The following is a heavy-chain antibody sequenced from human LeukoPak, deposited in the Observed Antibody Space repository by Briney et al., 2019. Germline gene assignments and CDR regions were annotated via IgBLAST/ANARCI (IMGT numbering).Heavy chain of an antibody. Sequence: GGSLRLSCAASGFTFSSYEMNWVRQAPGKGLEWVSYISSSGSTIYYADSVKGRFTISRDNAKNSLYLQMNSLRAEDTAVYYCARVPFLRLGELSEDYWGQGTLVTVSS. V-gene: IGHV3-48*03. J-gene: IGHJ4*02. CDR2: ISSSGSTI. D-gene: IGHD3-16*02. CDR1: GFTFSSYE. CDR3: ARVPFLRLGELSEDY.